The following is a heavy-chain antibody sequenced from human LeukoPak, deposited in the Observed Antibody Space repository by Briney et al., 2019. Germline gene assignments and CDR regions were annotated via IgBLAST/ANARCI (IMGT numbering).Heavy chain of an antibody. CDR3: ARNGDYVGGSYWYFDL. Sequence: GGSLRLSCAASGFTVSSNYMSWVRQAPGKGLEWVSVIYSGGSTYYADSVKGRLTISRDNSKNTLYLQMNSLRAEDTAVYYCARNGDYVGGSYWYFDLWGRGTLVTVSS. D-gene: IGHD4-17*01. CDR2: IYSGGST. CDR1: GFTVSSNY. V-gene: IGHV3-66*01. J-gene: IGHJ2*01.